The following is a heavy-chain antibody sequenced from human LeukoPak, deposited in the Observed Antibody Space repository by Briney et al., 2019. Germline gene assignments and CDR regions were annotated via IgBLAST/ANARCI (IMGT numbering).Heavy chain of an antibody. Sequence: ASVKVSCKASGYTFTSYGISWVRQAPGQGLEWMGWISAYNGNTNYAQKLQGRVTMTTDTSTSTAYMELRSLRSDDTAVYYCARFIVVVPAATPGNWIDPWGQGTLVTVSS. D-gene: IGHD2-2*01. J-gene: IGHJ5*02. CDR2: ISAYNGNT. CDR1: GYTFTSYG. V-gene: IGHV1-18*01. CDR3: ARFIVVVPAATPGNWIDP.